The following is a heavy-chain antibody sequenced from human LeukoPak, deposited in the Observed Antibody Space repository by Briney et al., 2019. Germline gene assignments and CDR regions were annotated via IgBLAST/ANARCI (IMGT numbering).Heavy chain of an antibody. Sequence: ASVKVSCKASGYTFTSYGISWVRQAPGQGLEWMGWISAYNGNTNYAQKLQGRVTMTTDTSTSTAYMELRSLRSDDTAVYYCARDRAVDTIFGAGDYYYMDVWGKGTTVTVSS. CDR1: GYTFTSYG. D-gene: IGHD3-3*01. CDR2: ISAYNGNT. J-gene: IGHJ6*03. CDR3: ARDRAVDTIFGAGDYYYMDV. V-gene: IGHV1-18*01.